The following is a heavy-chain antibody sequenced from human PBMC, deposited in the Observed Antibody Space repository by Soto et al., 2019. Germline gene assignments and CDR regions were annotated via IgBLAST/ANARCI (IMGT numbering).Heavy chain of an antibody. CDR3: AGDRHGGGNNFDY. Sequence: ASVKVSCKASGYTFTGYYMHWVRQAPGQGLEWMGWINPNSGGTNYAQKFQGWVTMTRDTSISTAYMELSRLRSDDTAVYYCAGDRHGGGNNFDYWGQGTLVTVSS. CDR1: GYTFTGYY. CDR2: INPNSGGT. D-gene: IGHD2-15*01. V-gene: IGHV1-2*04. J-gene: IGHJ4*02.